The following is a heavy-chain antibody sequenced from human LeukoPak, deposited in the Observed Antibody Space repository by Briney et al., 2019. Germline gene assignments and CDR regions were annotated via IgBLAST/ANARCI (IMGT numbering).Heavy chain of an antibody. CDR3: AREDYYDSSGYYYFDY. D-gene: IGHD3-22*01. V-gene: IGHV3-7*01. Sequence: GGSLRLSCAASGFTFSSYWMGWVRQAPGKGLEWVANIKQDGGEKYYVDSVKGRFTISRDNAKNSLYLQMNSLRAEDTAVYYCAREDYYDSSGYYYFDYWGQGTLVTVSS. CDR2: IKQDGGEK. CDR1: GFTFSSYW. J-gene: IGHJ4*02.